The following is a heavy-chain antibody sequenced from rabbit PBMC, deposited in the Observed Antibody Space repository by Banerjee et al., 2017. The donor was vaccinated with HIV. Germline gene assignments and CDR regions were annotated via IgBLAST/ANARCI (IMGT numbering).Heavy chain of an antibody. Sequence: QSLEESGGDLVKPGASLTLTCTASGFTLSSNAMYWVRQAPGKGLELIACIGAGSGSTWYASWAKGRFTISETSSTTVTLQMTSLTAADTATYFCARGPPADYVPYGYDFDLWGPGTLVTV. CDR1: GFTLSSNA. J-gene: IGHJ4*01. V-gene: IGHV1S40*01. CDR3: ARGPPADYVPYGYDFDL. D-gene: IGHD6-1*01. CDR2: IGAGSGST.